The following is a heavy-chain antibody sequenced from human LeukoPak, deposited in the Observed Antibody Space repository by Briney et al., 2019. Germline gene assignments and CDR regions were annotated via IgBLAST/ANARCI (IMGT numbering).Heavy chain of an antibody. CDR1: GYTFTSYY. D-gene: IGHD5-12*01. Sequence: ALVKVSCKASGYTFTSYYMHWVRQAPGQGLEWMGIISPSGGSTSYAQKFQGRVTMTRDMSTSTVYMELSSLRSEDTAVYYCASSSLPLEYSGYVLWGQGTLVTVSS. CDR2: ISPSGGST. V-gene: IGHV1-46*01. CDR3: ASSSLPLEYSGYVL. J-gene: IGHJ4*02.